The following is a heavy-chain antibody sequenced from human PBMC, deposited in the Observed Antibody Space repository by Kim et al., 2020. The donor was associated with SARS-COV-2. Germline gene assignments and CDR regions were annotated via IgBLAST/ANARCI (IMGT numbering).Heavy chain of an antibody. CDR2: IYHSGST. J-gene: IGHJ4*02. D-gene: IGHD3-10*01. Sequence: SETLSLTCAVSGGSISSSNWWSWVRQPPGKGLEWIGEIYHSGSTNYNPSLKSRVTISVDKSKNQFSLKLSSVTAADTAVYYCARDHYGSGSYYNGGIDYWGQGTLVTVSS. CDR1: GGSISSSNW. CDR3: ARDHYGSGSYYNGGIDY. V-gene: IGHV4-4*02.